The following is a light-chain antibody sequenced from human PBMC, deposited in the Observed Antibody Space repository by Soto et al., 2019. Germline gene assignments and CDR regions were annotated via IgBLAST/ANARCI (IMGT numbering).Light chain of an antibody. V-gene: IGKV1-39*01. CDR2: VAS. CDR1: QNIGNY. CDR3: HQSSSTTQT. J-gene: IGKJ4*01. Sequence: DIQMTQSPSSLSTSIGDRVTITCRASQNIGNYLNWYQQKPGKASKLLINVASTLQSGVPSRFSDSWSETDFTLAIRSPQPEHFATYYYHQSSSTTQTFGGGTKVDIK.